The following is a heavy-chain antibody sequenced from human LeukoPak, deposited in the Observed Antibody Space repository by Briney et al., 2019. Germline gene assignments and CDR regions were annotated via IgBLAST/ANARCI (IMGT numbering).Heavy chain of an antibody. CDR1: GASISSYY. Sequence: SETLSLTCTVSGASISSYYWSWIRQPPGKGLEWIGYSYYSGSSDYNPSLKSRVTISVDTSKNQFSLILSSVTAADTAVYYCARGGNRFDPWGQGTVVTVSS. CDR3: ARGGNRFDP. D-gene: IGHD1-26*01. J-gene: IGHJ5*02. CDR2: SYYSGSS. V-gene: IGHV4-59*01.